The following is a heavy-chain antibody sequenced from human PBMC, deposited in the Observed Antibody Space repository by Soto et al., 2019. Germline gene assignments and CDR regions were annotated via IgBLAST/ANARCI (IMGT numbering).Heavy chain of an antibody. CDR1: GYTFTSYG. D-gene: IGHD2-2*02. CDR3: ASILAPRYCSSTSCYIGPGDDAFDI. CDR2: ISAYNGNT. Sequence: ASVKVSCKASGYTFTSYGISWVRQAPGQGQEWMGWISAYNGNTNYAQKLQGRVTMTTDTSTSTAYMELRSLRSDDTAVYYCASILAPRYCSSTSCYIGPGDDAFDIWGQGTMVTVSS. J-gene: IGHJ3*02. V-gene: IGHV1-18*01.